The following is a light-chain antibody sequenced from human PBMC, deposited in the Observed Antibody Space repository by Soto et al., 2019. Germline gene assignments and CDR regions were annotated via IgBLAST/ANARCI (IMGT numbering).Light chain of an antibody. CDR3: QQLNSYQIT. CDR1: QGISSF. V-gene: IGKV1-9*01. Sequence: IQFIPAPSSLSASVRDSVTVTSRASQGISSFLAWYQQKPGKATKLLIYAASTLQRGVPSRFSGSGSGTDFNLTISSMQTEDFATYFCQQLNSYQITFGQGTRREI. CDR2: AAS. J-gene: IGKJ5*01.